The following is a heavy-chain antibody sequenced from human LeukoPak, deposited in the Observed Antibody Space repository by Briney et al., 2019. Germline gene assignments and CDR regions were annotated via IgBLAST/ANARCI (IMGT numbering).Heavy chain of an antibody. V-gene: IGHV4-34*01. CDR2: INHSGST. J-gene: IGHJ5*02. Sequence: SETLSLTCAVSGGSFSGYYWSWIRQPPGKGLEWIGEINHSGSTNYNPSLKSRATISVDTSKNQFSLKLSSVTAAYTAVYYCARWSSNYYDSSGRRFDPWGQGTLVTVSS. CDR1: GGSFSGYY. CDR3: ARWSSNYYDSSGRRFDP. D-gene: IGHD3-22*01.